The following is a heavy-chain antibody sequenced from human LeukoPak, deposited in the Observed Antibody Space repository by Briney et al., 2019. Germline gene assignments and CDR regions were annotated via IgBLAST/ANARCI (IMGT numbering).Heavy chain of an antibody. V-gene: IGHV1-69*13. J-gene: IGHJ4*02. CDR2: IIPILGTA. Sequence: GASVKVSCKASGGTFSSYAISWVRQAPGQGLEWMGGIIPILGTANYAQKFQGRVTITADESTSTAYMELSSLRSEDTAVYYCARVKLLRRYCSGGSCYLYFDYWGQGTLVTVSS. CDR1: GGTFSSYA. CDR3: ARVKLLRRYCSGGSCYLYFDY. D-gene: IGHD2-15*01.